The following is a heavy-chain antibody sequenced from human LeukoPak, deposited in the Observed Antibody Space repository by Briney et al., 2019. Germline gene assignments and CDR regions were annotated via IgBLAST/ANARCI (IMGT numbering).Heavy chain of an antibody. CDR1: GYTFTSYD. V-gene: IGHV1-8*01. D-gene: IGHD1-26*01. CDR3: ARGRRIGGATWYY. CDR2: MNPNSGNT. J-gene: IGHJ4*02. Sequence: ASVKVSCKASGYTFTSYDINWVRQATGQGLEWMEWMNPNSGNTGYAQKFQGRVTMTRNTSISTAYMELGSLRSEDTAVYYCARGRRIGGATWYYWGQEPLVTVPS.